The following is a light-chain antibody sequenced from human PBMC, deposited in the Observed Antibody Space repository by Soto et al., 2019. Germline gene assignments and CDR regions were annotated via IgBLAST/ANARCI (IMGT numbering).Light chain of an antibody. V-gene: IGLV8-61*01. Sequence: QTVVTQEPSFSVSPGGTVTLTCALSSGSVSTNNYPSWCQQTPGQPPRTLIFRTNTRSSGVPDRFSGSILGSKAALTITGAQADDESDYYCVLYMGRGIWVFGVGTKLTVL. CDR1: SGSVSTNNY. CDR2: RTN. J-gene: IGLJ3*02. CDR3: VLYMGRGIWV.